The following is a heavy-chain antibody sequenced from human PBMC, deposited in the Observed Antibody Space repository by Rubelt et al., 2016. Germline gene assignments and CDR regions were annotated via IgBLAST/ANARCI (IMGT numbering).Heavy chain of an antibody. CDR1: GGSISSYY. J-gene: IGHJ4*02. CDR2: IYYSGST. V-gene: IGHV4-59*08. Sequence: QVQLQESGPGLVKPSETLSLTCTVSGGSISSYYWSWIRQPPGKGLEWIGYIYYSGSTNYNPSLKSRVTISVVSSKTQVSLKLSSVTAAGTAVYYCARSGSYALTSGYWGRGTLVAVYS. D-gene: IGHD1-26*01. CDR3: ARSGSYALTSGY.